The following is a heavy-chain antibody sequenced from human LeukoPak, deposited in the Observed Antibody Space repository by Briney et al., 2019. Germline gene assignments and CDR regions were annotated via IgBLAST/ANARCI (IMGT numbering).Heavy chain of an antibody. CDR3: ARVRVVGATVPKSFGLDY. CDR1: GFTFSSYS. D-gene: IGHD1-26*01. Sequence: GGSLRLSCAASGFTFSSYSMNWVRQAPGKGLEWVSYISSSSSTIYYADSVKGRFTISRDNAKNSLYLQMNSLRDEDTAVYYCARVRVVGATVPKSFGLDYWGQGTLVTVSS. V-gene: IGHV3-48*02. J-gene: IGHJ4*02. CDR2: ISSSSSTI.